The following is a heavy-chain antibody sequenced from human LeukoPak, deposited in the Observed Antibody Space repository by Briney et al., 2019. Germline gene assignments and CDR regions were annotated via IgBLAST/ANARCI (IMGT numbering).Heavy chain of an antibody. CDR3: ARDPYNGYYGDDYYYYMDV. D-gene: IGHD4-17*01. CDR1: GFTFSSYS. V-gene: IGHV3-21*01. Sequence: PGGSLRLPCAASGFTFSSYSMSWVRQAPGKGLEWVSSITRDSIYTFYADSVRGRFTISRDNAKNLLSLQMNSLRAEDTAVYYCARDPYNGYYGDDYYYYMDVWGKGTTVTISS. CDR2: ITRDSIYT. J-gene: IGHJ6*03.